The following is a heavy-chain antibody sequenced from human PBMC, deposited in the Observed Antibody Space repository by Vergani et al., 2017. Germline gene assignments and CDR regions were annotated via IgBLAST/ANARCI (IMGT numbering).Heavy chain of an antibody. CDR2: IYTSGST. V-gene: IGHV4-61*02. CDR3: ARVYFWSCYRSRPFYYHYMDV. CDR1: GGSISSGDYY. Sequence: QVQLQESGPGLVKPSQTLSLTCTVSGGSISSGDYYWSWIRQPPGKGLEWIGYIYTSGSTNYNPSLNSRVTISVDTSKNQFSLKLGSGTAADTAVYYCARVYFWSCYRSRPFYYHYMDVWGKGTTVTVSS. J-gene: IGHJ6*03. D-gene: IGHD3-3*01.